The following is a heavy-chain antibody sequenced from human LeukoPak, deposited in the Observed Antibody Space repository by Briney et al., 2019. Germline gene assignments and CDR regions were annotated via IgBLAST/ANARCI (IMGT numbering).Heavy chain of an antibody. J-gene: IGHJ6*03. V-gene: IGHV3-23*01. CDR1: GFTFSSYA. CDR2: ISGSGGST. D-gene: IGHD4-17*01. CDR3: AKGPDYVTQYYYYMDV. Sequence: GGSLRLSCAASGFTFSSYAMSWVRQAPGKGLEWVSAISGSGGSTYYADSVKGRFTISRDNSKNTLYLQMNSLRAEDTAVYYCAKGPDYVTQYYYYMDVWGKGTTVTVSS.